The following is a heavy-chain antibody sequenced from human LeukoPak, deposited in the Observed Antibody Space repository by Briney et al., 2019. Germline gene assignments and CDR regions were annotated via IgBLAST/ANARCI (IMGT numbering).Heavy chain of an antibody. CDR1: GGSFSTYF. J-gene: IGHJ5*02. Sequence: PSETLSLTCTVSGGSFSTYFWSWIRQPPGKGLEWIGYIYYSGSTNYNPSLKSRVTISVDTSKNQFSLKLSSVTAADTAVYYCARHRTIFGVIPIFWFDPWGQGTLVTVSS. V-gene: IGHV4-59*08. CDR3: ARHRTIFGVIPIFWFDP. D-gene: IGHD3-3*01. CDR2: IYYSGST.